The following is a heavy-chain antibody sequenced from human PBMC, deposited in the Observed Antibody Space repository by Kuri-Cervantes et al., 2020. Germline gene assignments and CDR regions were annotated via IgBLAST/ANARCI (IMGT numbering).Heavy chain of an antibody. J-gene: IGHJ4*02. Sequence: GSLRLSCAVYGGSFSGYYWSWIRQPPGKGLEWIGEINHSGSTNYNPSLKSRVTISVDTSKNQFYLKLRSVTAADTAVYYCAGVGIGLIRGRYYFDSWGQGTLVTVSS. CDR2: INHSGST. D-gene: IGHD3-10*01. V-gene: IGHV4-34*01. CDR1: GGSFSGYY. CDR3: AGVGIGLIRGRYYFDS.